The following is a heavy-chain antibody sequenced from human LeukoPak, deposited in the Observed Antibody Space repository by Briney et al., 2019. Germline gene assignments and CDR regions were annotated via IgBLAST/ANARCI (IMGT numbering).Heavy chain of an antibody. CDR2: INAGNGET. Sequence: ASVKVSCKASGYTFTKYVVHWVRQAPGQRPEWMGWINAGNGETKYSQNFQDRVTITRDTSANTAYMELSSLTSEDTALYYCARDDCGGTCYPGGYWGQGTLVTVSS. J-gene: IGHJ4*02. CDR1: GYTFTKYV. CDR3: ARDDCGGTCYPGGY. V-gene: IGHV1-3*01. D-gene: IGHD2-21*02.